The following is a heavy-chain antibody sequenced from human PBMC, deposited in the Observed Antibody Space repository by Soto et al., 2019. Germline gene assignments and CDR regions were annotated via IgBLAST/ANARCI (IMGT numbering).Heavy chain of an antibody. CDR2: IHWNDDK. D-gene: IGHD3-22*01. Sequence: PTLVNPTQTLTLTCSFSGFSLSVYGVRVIWFRQPPGETLEWLALIHWNDDKRYSPYLKSRLTITKDTSKNQVVLTLTNLDPLDTGTYFCAHTKDSSGFLTSWGQGILVTVSS. V-gene: IGHV2-5*01. J-gene: IGHJ5*02. CDR1: GFSLSVYGVR. CDR3: AHTKDSSGFLTS.